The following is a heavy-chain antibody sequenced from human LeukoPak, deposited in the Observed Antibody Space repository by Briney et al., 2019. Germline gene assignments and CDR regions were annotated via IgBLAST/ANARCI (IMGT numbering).Heavy chain of an antibody. CDR3: ARSRQASGSLGS. J-gene: IGHJ5*01. V-gene: IGHV4-30-2*01. D-gene: IGHD3-10*01. CDR1: RGAITSGGYS. CDR2: ISDRGPA. Sequence: SETLSLTCTVSRGAITSGGYSWNWIRQPPGKGLEWIGYISDRGPAYYNPSLKSRFTISVDRPKNQFFLTVTSVTAADTAVYFCARSRQASGSLGSWGQGTLVAVSS.